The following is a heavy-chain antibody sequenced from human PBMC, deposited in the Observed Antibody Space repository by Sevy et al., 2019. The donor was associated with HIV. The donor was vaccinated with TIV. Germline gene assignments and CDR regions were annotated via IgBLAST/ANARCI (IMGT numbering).Heavy chain of an antibody. CDR3: ARDRMRDGHDFWSGYYTGRIAAPSGYGMDV. Sequence: SETLSLTCTVSGGSISSYYWSLIRQPPGKGLEWIGYIYYSGSTNYNPSLKSRVTISVDTSKNQFSLKLSSVTAADTAVYYWARDRMRDGHDFWSGYYTGRIAAPSGYGMDVWGQGTTVTVSS. J-gene: IGHJ6*02. V-gene: IGHV4-59*01. D-gene: IGHD3-3*01. CDR2: IYYSGST. CDR1: GGSISSYY.